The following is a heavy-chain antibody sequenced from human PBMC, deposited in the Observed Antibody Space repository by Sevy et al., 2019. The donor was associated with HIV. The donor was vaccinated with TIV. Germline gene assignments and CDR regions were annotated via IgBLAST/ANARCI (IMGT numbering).Heavy chain of an antibody. CDR1: GFRFSSHG. CDR3: TKDMVTFGGIIANSPGGFDI. J-gene: IGHJ3*02. CDR2: LSYDGSKE. Sequence: GGSLRLSCAASGFRFSSHGMNWVRQAPGKGLEWVAFLSYDGSKEDYAASVKGRFTISRDNSKNTFYVEMNSLRAEDTAVYHCTKDMVTFGGIIANSPGGFDIWGQGTMVTVSS. D-gene: IGHD3-16*02. V-gene: IGHV3-30*02.